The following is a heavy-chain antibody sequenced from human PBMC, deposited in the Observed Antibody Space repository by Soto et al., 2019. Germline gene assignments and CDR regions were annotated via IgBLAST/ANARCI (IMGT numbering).Heavy chain of an antibody. CDR2: ISYDGSNK. CDR1: GFTFSSYA. Sequence: PGGSLRLSCAASGFTFSSYAMHWVRQAPGKGLEWVAVISYDGSNKYYADSVKGRFTISRDNSKNTLYLQMNSLRAEDTAVYYCASIIVATIGPVVYDFDYWGQGTLVTVSS. CDR3: ASIIVATIGPVVYDFDY. D-gene: IGHD5-12*01. V-gene: IGHV3-30-3*01. J-gene: IGHJ4*02.